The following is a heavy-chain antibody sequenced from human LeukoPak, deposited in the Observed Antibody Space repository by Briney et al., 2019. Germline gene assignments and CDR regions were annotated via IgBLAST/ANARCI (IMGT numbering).Heavy chain of an antibody. V-gene: IGHV4-4*07. CDR1: GGSISSYY. D-gene: IGHD3-22*01. CDR3: ARDHYYYDSSGYYYYYYYMDV. J-gene: IGHJ6*03. Sequence: SETLSFTCTVSGGSISSYYWSWIRQPAGKGLEWIGRIYTSGSTNYNPSLKSRVTMSVDTSKNQFSLKLSSVTAADTAVYYCARDHYYYDSSGYYYYYYYMDVWGKGTTVTVSS. CDR2: IYTSGST.